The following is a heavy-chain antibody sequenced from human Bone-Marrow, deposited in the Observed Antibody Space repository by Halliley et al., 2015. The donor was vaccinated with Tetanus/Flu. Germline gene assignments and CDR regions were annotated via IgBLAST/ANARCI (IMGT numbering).Heavy chain of an antibody. CDR3: AKGGISARRWATNWFDP. V-gene: IGHV3-23*01. Sequence: SAGSGSGGRTYYTDSMKGRFIISRDNPKNTLYLRKNSLRVEDTALYYWAKGGISARRWATNWFDPWGQGTLVTVSS. J-gene: IGHJ5*02. D-gene: IGHD6-6*01. CDR2: GSGSGGRT.